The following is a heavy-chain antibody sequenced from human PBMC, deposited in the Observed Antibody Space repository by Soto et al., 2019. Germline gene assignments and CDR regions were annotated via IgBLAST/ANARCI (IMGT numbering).Heavy chain of an antibody. CDR2: IYWDDTQ. V-gene: IGHV2-5*02. Sequence: QITLKESGPTLVKPTQTLTLTCTLSGFSLSTSRVGVGWIRQPPGKALEWLAVIYWDDTQRYSSSLQSRLSITKXXSXNXXVLTMTDMDPVDTATYYCARRYCSAENCLSHAFDKWGQGTIVTVSS. CDR1: GFSLSTSRVG. D-gene: IGHD2-15*01. J-gene: IGHJ3*02. CDR3: ARRYCSAENCLSHAFDK.